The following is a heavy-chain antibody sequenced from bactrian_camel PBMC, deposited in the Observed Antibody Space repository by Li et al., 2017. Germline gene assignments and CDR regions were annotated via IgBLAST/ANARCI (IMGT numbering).Heavy chain of an antibody. CDR2: IDTDGRT. V-gene: IGHV3S26*01. CDR3: VQGVWWSTYGDIHRHQ. CDR1: VQPYRTYC. D-gene: IGHD4*01. Sequence: HVQLVESGGGSVQAGGSHGVSCDLSVQPYRTYCMAWFRQAPGKEPEGVAAIDTDGRTSYVDSVKGRFTISRDNAKNTLYLQLDSLKTEDTAMYYCVQGVWWSTYGDIHRHQRGQGTQVTVS. J-gene: IGHJ4*01.